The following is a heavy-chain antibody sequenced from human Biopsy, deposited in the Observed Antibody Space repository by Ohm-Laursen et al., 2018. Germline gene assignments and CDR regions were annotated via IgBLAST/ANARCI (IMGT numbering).Heavy chain of an antibody. Sequence: ASVKVSCKASSYTFTDYNIHWMRQAPGQGLEWLGYINCKTGATNYAQKFQGTVTMTRDTSISTAYLALGSLRSADTAIYYCARDPLNGHKHFDYWGQGSLHTVSS. J-gene: IGHJ4*02. CDR2: INCKTGAT. D-gene: IGHD2-8*01. CDR3: ARDPLNGHKHFDY. CDR1: SYTFTDYN. V-gene: IGHV1-2*02.